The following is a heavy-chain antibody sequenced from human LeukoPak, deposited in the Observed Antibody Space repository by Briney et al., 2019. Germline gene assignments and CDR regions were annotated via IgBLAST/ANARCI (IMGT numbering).Heavy chain of an antibody. Sequence: PGGSLRLSCAASGFTFSRYSMNWVRQAPGKGLEWVSSISISSNYIYYADSVKGRFTISRDNSKNTLYLQMNSLRPEDTAVYYCARRGAVAGTLDYWGRGTLVTVSS. V-gene: IGHV3-21*01. CDR1: GFTFSRYS. CDR2: ISISSNYI. J-gene: IGHJ4*02. CDR3: ARRGAVAGTLDY. D-gene: IGHD6-19*01.